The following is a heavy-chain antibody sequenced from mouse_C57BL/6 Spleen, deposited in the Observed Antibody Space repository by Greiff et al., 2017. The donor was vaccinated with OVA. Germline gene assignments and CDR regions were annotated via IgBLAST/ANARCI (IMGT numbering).Heavy chain of an antibody. CDR2: INYDGSST. CDR3: ARWDYYGSSYYFDY. D-gene: IGHD1-1*01. V-gene: IGHV5-16*01. Sequence: EVQVVESEGGLVQPGSSMKLSCTASGFTFSDYYMAWVRQVPEKGLEWVANINYDGSSTYYLDSLKSRFIISRDNAKNILYLQMSSLKSEDTATYYCARWDYYGSSYYFDYWGQGTTLTVSS. CDR1: GFTFSDYY. J-gene: IGHJ2*01.